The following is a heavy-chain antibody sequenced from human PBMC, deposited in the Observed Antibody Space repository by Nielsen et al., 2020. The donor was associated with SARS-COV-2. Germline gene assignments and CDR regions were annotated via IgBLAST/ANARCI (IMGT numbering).Heavy chain of an antibody. J-gene: IGHJ3*02. Sequence: GESLKISCAASGFTVSSNYMSWVRQAQGKGLEWVSVIYSGGSTYYADSVKGRFTISRDNSKNTLYLQMNSLRAEDTAVYYCASYSGSYYVGAFDIWGQGTMVTVSS. CDR3: ASYSGSYYVGAFDI. D-gene: IGHD1-26*01. CDR1: GFTVSSNY. V-gene: IGHV3-53*01. CDR2: IYSGGST.